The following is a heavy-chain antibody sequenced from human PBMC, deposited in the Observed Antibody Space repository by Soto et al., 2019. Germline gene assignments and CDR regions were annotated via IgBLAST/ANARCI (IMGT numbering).Heavy chain of an antibody. CDR3: ARVPYGDIRYGYFDL. CDR1: GGTFSSYA. J-gene: IGHJ2*01. CDR2: IIPIFGTA. D-gene: IGHD4-17*01. V-gene: IGHV1-69*12. Sequence: QVQLVQSGAEVKKPGSSVKVSCKASGGTFSSYAIRWVRQAPGQGLAWLGGIIPIFGTANYAQKFQGRVTITADESTSTAYMELSSRRSEDTAVYYCARVPYGDIRYGYFDLWGRGTLVTVSS.